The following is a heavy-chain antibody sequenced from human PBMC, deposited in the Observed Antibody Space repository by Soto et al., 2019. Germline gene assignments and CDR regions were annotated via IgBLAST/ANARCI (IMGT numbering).Heavy chain of an antibody. J-gene: IGHJ3*02. CDR2: INSDGTTI. CDR1: GFNFGPFW. V-gene: IGHV3-74*01. Sequence: PGGSLRLSCAASGFNFGPFWMHWVRQAPGKGLVWVSHINSDGTTIVYADSVKGRFTISRGNAKNTLYLQMNSLRVEDTAVYFCVRDRGYPDSFDIWGPGTLVTVSS. CDR3: VRDRGYPDSFDI. D-gene: IGHD3-10*01.